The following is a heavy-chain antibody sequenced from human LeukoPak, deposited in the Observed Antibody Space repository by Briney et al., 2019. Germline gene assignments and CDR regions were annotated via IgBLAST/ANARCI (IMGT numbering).Heavy chain of an antibody. Sequence: PGGSLRLSCAASGFTFSSYEMNWVRQAPGKGLEWVSYISSSGSTIYYADSVKGRFTISRDSAKNSLYLQMNSLRAEDTAVYYCARDTRQRGYSGYDSGYFDYWGQGTLVTVSS. V-gene: IGHV3-48*03. D-gene: IGHD5-12*01. CDR1: GFTFSSYE. J-gene: IGHJ4*02. CDR3: ARDTRQRGYSGYDSGYFDY. CDR2: ISSSGSTI.